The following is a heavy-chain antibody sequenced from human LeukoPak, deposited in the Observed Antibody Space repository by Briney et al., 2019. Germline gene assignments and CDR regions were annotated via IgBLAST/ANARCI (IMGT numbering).Heavy chain of an antibody. J-gene: IGHJ6*03. Sequence: PGGSLRLSCAASGFTFSTYWMSWVRQAPGKGLEWVANIKQDGSDKYYVDSVKGRFTISRDNAKNSLYLQMTSLSAEDTAVYYALAGYYYYYMDVWGKGTTVTVSS. CDR3: LAGYYYYYMDV. CDR1: GFTFSTYW. D-gene: IGHD3-16*01. CDR2: IKQDGSDK. V-gene: IGHV3-7*01.